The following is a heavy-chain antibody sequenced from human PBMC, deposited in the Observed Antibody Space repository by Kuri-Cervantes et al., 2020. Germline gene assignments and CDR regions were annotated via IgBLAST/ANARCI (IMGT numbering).Heavy chain of an antibody. Sequence: GGSLRLSCAASGFTFTHYWMNWVRQAPGKGLEWVANIKEDGSQQNYVDSVRGRFTISRDNAKNSLYLQMNSLRAEDTAVYYCARGDDAFDIWGQGTMVTVSS. CDR2: IKEDGSQQ. V-gene: IGHV3-7*01. CDR1: GFTFTHYW. J-gene: IGHJ3*02. CDR3: ARGDDAFDI.